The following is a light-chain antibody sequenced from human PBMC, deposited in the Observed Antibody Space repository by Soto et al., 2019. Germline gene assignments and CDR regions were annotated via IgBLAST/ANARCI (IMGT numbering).Light chain of an antibody. Sequence: DIVVTQSPESLAVSLGERATINCRSSQSVLFSSSHENCLAWYQQKPGQPPRLLIYWASTRESGVPDRFSGSGSGTDFTLTITSLQAEDVAVYYCQQYYSTPWTFGQGTKVEIK. CDR1: QSVLFSSSHENC. CDR2: WAS. CDR3: QQYYSTPWT. V-gene: IGKV4-1*01. J-gene: IGKJ1*01.